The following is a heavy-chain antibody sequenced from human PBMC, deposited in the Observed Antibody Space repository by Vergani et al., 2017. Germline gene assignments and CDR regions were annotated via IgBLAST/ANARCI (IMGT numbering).Heavy chain of an antibody. CDR2: IKNTGDST. Sequence: EVQLLQSEGAVVQPGGSLRLSCVASGFTLSSHAMSWVRQGHGQGLEGVSSIKNTGDSTHYADSVKGRFTISRDNSKNTLYLQMNSLRVEDTAVYYCGRGSDNYNWGQGTLVTVSS. J-gene: IGHJ4*02. V-gene: IGHV3-23*01. CDR1: GFTLSSHA. CDR3: GRGSDNYN. D-gene: IGHD5-24*01.